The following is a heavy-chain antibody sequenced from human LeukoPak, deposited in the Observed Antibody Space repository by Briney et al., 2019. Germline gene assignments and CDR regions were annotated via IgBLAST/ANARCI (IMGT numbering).Heavy chain of an antibody. CDR3: ARGPPDYDFWSGCFDP. CDR1: GGCISSSSYY. V-gene: IGHV4-39*07. Sequence: PSETLSLTCTVSGGCISSSSYYWGWIRQPPGKGLEWIGSIYYSGSTYYNPSLKSRVTISVDTSKNQFSLKLSSVTAADTAVYYCARGPPDYDFWSGCFDPWGQGTLVTVSS. J-gene: IGHJ5*02. D-gene: IGHD3-3*01. CDR2: IYYSGST.